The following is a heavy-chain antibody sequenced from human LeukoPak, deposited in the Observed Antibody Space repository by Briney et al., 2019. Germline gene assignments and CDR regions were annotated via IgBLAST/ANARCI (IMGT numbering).Heavy chain of an antibody. D-gene: IGHD1-26*01. CDR1: GGSIGIYF. V-gene: IGHV4-59*08. CDR2: IYFDGST. Sequence: NSSETLSLTCNVSGGSIGIYFWSWIRQPPGKGLEWIGYIYFDGSTKYNPSLKSRVSISVDTSKNQFSLRLNSVTAADTAVYYRARHQHSGRKHYYGMDVWGQGTLVAVSS. J-gene: IGHJ6*02. CDR3: ARHQHSGRKHYYGMDV.